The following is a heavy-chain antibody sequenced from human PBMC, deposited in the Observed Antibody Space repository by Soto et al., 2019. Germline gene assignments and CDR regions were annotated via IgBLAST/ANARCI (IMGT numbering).Heavy chain of an antibody. CDR3: AKARPPPSPSYCSGGSCYYYYYGMDV. D-gene: IGHD2-15*01. CDR1: GFTFSSYG. CDR2: ISYDGSNK. J-gene: IGHJ6*02. V-gene: IGHV3-30*18. Sequence: PGGSLRLSCAASGFTFSSYGMHWVRQAPGKGLEWVAVISYDGSNKYYADSVKGRFTISRDNSKNTLYLQMNSLRAEDTAVYYCAKARPPPSPSYCSGGSCYYYYYGMDVWGQGTTVTVSS.